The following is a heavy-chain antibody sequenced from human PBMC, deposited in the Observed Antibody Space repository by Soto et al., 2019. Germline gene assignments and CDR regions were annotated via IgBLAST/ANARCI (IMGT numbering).Heavy chain of an antibody. V-gene: IGHV4-34*01. D-gene: IGHD2-15*01. CDR3: SRGLGLRWYRCYSDY. CDR2: INHSGST. Sequence: SETLSLTCAVYGGSFSGYYWSWIRQPPGKGLEWIGEINHSGSTNYNPSLKSRVTISVDTSKNQFSLKLSSVTAADTAVYYCSRGLGLRWYRCYSDYWGQGTLVAVSS. J-gene: IGHJ4*02. CDR1: GGSFSGYY.